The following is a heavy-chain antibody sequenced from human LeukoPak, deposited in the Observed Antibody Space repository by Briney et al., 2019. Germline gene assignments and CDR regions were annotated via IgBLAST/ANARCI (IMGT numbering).Heavy chain of an antibody. CDR2: IYYSGGT. V-gene: IGHV4-31*03. D-gene: IGHD6-19*01. CDR3: ARIAVAAYPYYFDY. Sequence: SQTLSLTCTVSGGSISSGGYYWSWIRQHPGKGLEWIGYIYYSGGTYYNPSLKSRVTISVDTSKNQFSLKLNSVTAADTAVYYCARIAVAAYPYYFDYWGQGTLVTVSS. J-gene: IGHJ4*02. CDR1: GGSISSGGYY.